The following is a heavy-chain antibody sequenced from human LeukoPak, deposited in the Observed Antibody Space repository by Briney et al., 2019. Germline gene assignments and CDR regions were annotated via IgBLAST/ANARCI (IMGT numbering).Heavy chain of an antibody. CDR2: ISSSGRTI. CDR3: ARDLYYYDSSGYTTGDY. Sequence: GGSLRLSCAASGFTLSSFEMNWVRQAPGKGLEWVSYISSSGRTIYYADSVKGRFTISRDNAKNSLYLQMNSLRAEDTAVYYCARDLYYYDSSGYTTGDYWGQGTLVTVSS. D-gene: IGHD3-22*01. V-gene: IGHV3-48*03. CDR1: GFTLSSFE. J-gene: IGHJ4*02.